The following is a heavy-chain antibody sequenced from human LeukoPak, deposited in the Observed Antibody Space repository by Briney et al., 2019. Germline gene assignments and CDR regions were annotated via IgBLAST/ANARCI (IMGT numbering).Heavy chain of an antibody. CDR1: GGSFSGYY. CDR2: INHSGST. D-gene: IGHD7-27*01. Sequence: SETLSLTCAVYGGSFSGYYWSWIRQPPGKGLEWIGEINHSGSTNYNPSLKSRVTISVDTSKNQFSLKLSSVTAADTAVYYCTRDQLTGQQYYGMDVWGQGTTVTVSS. CDR3: TRDQLTGQQYYGMDV. J-gene: IGHJ6*02. V-gene: IGHV4-34*01.